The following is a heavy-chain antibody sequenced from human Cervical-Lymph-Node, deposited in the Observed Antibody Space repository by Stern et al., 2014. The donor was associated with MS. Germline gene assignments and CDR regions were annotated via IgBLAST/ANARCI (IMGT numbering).Heavy chain of an antibody. J-gene: IGHJ4*02. Sequence: EVQLVESGGGLVQPGGSLRVSCAASGFTFSSYWMTWVRQAPGTGLEWVANIKNGGGEKYYVDSVKGRFTISRENDKHSLYLQMNSLRAEDTAMYYCARVMGAAAGTVGTDYWGQGTLVTVSS. CDR2: IKNGGGEK. CDR3: ARVMGAAAGTVGTDY. CDR1: GFTFSSYW. V-gene: IGHV3-7*01. D-gene: IGHD6-13*01.